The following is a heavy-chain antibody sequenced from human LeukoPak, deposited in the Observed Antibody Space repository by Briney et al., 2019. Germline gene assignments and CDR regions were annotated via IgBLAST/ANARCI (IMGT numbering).Heavy chain of an antibody. J-gene: IGHJ6*03. CDR1: GYTFTSYD. CDR2: MNPNSGNT. Sequence: ASVKVSCKASGYTFTSYDINWVRQATGQGLEWMGWMNPNSGNTGYAQKFQGRVTMTRNTSISTAYMELSSLRSEDTAVYYCARDLFYYHLNYYMDVWGKGTTVTISS. D-gene: IGHD3-22*01. V-gene: IGHV1-8*01. CDR3: ARDLFYYHLNYYMDV.